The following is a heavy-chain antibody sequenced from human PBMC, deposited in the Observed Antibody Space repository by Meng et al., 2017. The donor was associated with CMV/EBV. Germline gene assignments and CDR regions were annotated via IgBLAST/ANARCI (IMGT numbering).Heavy chain of an antibody. CDR3: AREDVVAGTVAFDI. CDR2: INPNSGGT. D-gene: IGHD6-19*01. V-gene: IGHV1-2*02. J-gene: IGHJ3*02. Sequence: VTVSCKASGYTFTGYYMHWVRQAPGQGLEWMGWINPNSGGTNYAQKFQGRVTMTRDTSISTAYMELSRLRSDDTAVYYCAREDVVAGTVAFDIWGQGTMVTVSS. CDR1: GYTFTGYY.